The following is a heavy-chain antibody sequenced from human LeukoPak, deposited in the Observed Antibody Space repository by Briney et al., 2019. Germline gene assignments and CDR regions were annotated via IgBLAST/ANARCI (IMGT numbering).Heavy chain of an antibody. Sequence: GGSLRLSCAASGFTFSSYEMNWVRQAPGKGLEWVSYISSSGSTIYYADSVKGRFTISRDNSKNTLYLQMNSLRAEDTAVYYCAKRGYCRGGTCFSHDAFDIWGQGTMVTVSS. V-gene: IGHV3-48*03. D-gene: IGHD2-15*01. CDR1: GFTFSSYE. J-gene: IGHJ3*02. CDR2: ISSSGSTI. CDR3: AKRGYCRGGTCFSHDAFDI.